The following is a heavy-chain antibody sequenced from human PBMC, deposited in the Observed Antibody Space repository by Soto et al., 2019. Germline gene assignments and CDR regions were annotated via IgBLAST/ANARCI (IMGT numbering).Heavy chain of an antibody. D-gene: IGHD6-13*01. V-gene: IGHV2-5*02. Sequence: QITLKESGPTLVRPTQTLTLTCTFSGFSLSTSEVAVGWIRQPPGKALEWLALIYWDDDKRYSPSLKSRLTIMKDISKNQVVLTMTNTDPVDTATYYCVYRLECGKLQPKFAYWGQGSLVTVSS. CDR2: IYWDDDK. CDR3: VYRLECGKLQPKFAY. CDR1: GFSLSTSEVA. J-gene: IGHJ4*02.